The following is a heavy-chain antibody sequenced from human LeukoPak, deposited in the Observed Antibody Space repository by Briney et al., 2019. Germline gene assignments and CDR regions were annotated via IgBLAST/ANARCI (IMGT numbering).Heavy chain of an antibody. CDR2: INSNNGKT. D-gene: IGHD6-19*01. J-gene: IGHJ5*02. CDR1: GYNFINYG. CDR3: ARKGSPVAGKRNWFDP. V-gene: IGHV1-18*01. Sequence: ASVKVSCKASGYNFINYGITWVRQAPGQGLEWMGWINSNNGKTEYTQMLQGRVTMTTDTATSTVYMELRSLRSDDTAVYYCARKGSPVAGKRNWFDPWGQGTLVIVPS.